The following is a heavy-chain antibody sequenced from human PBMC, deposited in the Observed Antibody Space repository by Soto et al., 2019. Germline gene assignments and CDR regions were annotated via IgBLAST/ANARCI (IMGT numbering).Heavy chain of an antibody. Sequence: EVQLVESGGGLVKPGGSLRLSCAASGFTFSSYSMNWVRQAPGKGLEWVSSISSSSSYIYYADSVKGRFTISRDNAKNLLAXQMNSLRAGDTAVYYCARELRWYNWNDVDVRWFDPWGQRTLVTVSS. D-gene: IGHD1-20*01. J-gene: IGHJ5*02. CDR3: ARELRWYNWNDVDVRWFDP. CDR1: GFTFSSYS. CDR2: ISSSSSYI. V-gene: IGHV3-21*01.